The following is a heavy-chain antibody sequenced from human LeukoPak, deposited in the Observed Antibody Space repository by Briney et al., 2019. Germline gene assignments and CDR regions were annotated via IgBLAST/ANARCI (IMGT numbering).Heavy chain of an antibody. V-gene: IGHV3-21*01. CDR3: ARTYYDILTGYNPYFDY. CDR1: GFTFNTYT. J-gene: IGHJ4*02. CDR2: ITASSTAI. D-gene: IGHD3-9*01. Sequence: GGSLRLSCAASGFTFNTYTMNWVRQAPGKGLEWVSSITASSTAIYSADSVKGRFTISRGNAKNFLYLQMNSLRAEDTAVYYCARTYYDILTGYNPYFDYWGQGILVTVSS.